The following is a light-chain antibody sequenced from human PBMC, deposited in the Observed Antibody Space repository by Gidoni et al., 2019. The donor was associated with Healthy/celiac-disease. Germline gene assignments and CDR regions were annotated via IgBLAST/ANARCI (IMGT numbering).Light chain of an antibody. CDR2: DAS. J-gene: IGKJ4*01. V-gene: IGKV1D-13*01. CDR1: QGISSA. CDR3: QQFNNYPLT. Sequence: ITCRASQGISSALAWYQQKPGKAPKLLIYDASSLESGTDFTLTISSLQPEDFATYYCQQFNNYPLTFGGGTKVEIK.